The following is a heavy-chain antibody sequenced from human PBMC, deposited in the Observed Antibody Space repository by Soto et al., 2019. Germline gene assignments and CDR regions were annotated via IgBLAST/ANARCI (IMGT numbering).Heavy chain of an antibody. CDR3: ARLAAVFNAMDV. Sequence: EVQLVESGGGLIQPGGSLRLSCAASGFTVSSNYMSWVRQAPGKGLEWVSVIYNGGSTYYADSVKGRFTISRDNSKNTLYLQLNSLRGEDTAVYYCARLAAVFNAMDVWGQGTTVTVSS. D-gene: IGHD6-19*01. CDR1: GFTVSSNY. CDR2: IYNGGST. V-gene: IGHV3-53*01. J-gene: IGHJ6*02.